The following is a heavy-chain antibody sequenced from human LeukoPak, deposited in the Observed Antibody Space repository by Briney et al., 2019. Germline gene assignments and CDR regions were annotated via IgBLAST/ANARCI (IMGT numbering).Heavy chain of an antibody. CDR1: GFTFSSHW. CDR3: ARGGGLDV. V-gene: IGHV3-7*03. Sequence: GGSLRLSCAASGFTFSSHWMNWARQAPGKGLEWVASIDHNGNVNYYVDSVKGRFTISRDNAKNSLYLQMSNLRAEDTAVYFCARGGGLDVWGQGATVTVSS. J-gene: IGHJ6*02. CDR2: IDHNGNVN. D-gene: IGHD3-16*01.